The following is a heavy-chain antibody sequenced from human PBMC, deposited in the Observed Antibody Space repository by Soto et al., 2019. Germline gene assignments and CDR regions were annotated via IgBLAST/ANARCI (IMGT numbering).Heavy chain of an antibody. CDR1: VLNFSTHS. J-gene: IGHJ6*01. D-gene: IGHD3-10*01. CDR2: ISSSSSYI. V-gene: IGHV3-21*01. CDR3: ARDRVYYSMDV. Sequence: PGVSLRLSCVPSVLNFSTHSMNWVRQAPGKGLEWVSSISSSSSYIYYADSVKGRFTISRDNAKNSLYLQMNSLRAEDTAVYYCARDRVYYSMDVWGQGTTVTGSS.